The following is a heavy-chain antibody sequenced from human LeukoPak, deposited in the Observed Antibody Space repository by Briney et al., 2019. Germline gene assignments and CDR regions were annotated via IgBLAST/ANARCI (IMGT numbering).Heavy chain of an antibody. V-gene: IGHV3-23*01. CDR3: AKETYGSGXYYDLDY. CDR2: ISDSGVST. D-gene: IGHD3-10*01. CDR1: GFTYRNYA. Sequence: GGSLRLSCAASGFTYRNYAMSWVRQAPGKGLEWVSSISDSGVSTYYADSVKGRFTISRDNSKNTLYLQMNSLRAEDTAVYYCAKETYGSGXYYDLDYWGQGSLVTVSS. J-gene: IGHJ4*02.